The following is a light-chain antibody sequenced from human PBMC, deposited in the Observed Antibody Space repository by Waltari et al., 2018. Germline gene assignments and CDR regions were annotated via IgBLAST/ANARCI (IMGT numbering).Light chain of an antibody. Sequence: QSALTQPASVSGSPGQSLIISCAGTNNDVGAYNYVSWFQHHPGKAPKLIIHDVNKRPAGASSRVSASKSDNTASLTISGLQAEDEANYYCTSFRSGASWVFGGGTTLTVL. CDR2: DVN. CDR3: TSFRSGASWV. J-gene: IGLJ3*02. V-gene: IGLV2-14*03. CDR1: NNDVGAYNY.